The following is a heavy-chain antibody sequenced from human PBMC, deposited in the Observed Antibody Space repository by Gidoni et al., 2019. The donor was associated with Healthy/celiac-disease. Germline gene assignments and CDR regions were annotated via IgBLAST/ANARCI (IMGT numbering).Heavy chain of an antibody. CDR1: GFTFSSYG. CDR2: ISYDGSNK. V-gene: IGHV3-30*18. J-gene: IGHJ4*02. CDR3: AKEGGATDIVVVPAAPFDY. D-gene: IGHD2-2*01. Sequence: VVQPGRSLILSWAASGFTFSSYGMHWVRQAPGKGLEWVAVISYDGSNKYYADSVKGRFTISRDNSKNTLYLQMNSLRAEDTAVYYCAKEGGATDIVVVPAAPFDYWGQGTLVTVSS.